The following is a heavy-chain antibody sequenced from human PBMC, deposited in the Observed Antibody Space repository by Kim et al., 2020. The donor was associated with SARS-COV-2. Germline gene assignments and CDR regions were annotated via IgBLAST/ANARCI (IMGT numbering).Heavy chain of an antibody. D-gene: IGHD3-22*01. Sequence: TPSLKRRVTISVHTSQNQFSLKLGSVTAADTAVYYCARSYDSSGYYFEPWGQGTMVTVSS. CDR3: ARSYDSSGYYFEP. V-gene: IGHV4-39*01. J-gene: IGHJ3*01.